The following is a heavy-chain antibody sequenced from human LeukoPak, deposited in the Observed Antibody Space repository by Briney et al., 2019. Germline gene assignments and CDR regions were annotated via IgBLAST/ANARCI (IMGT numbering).Heavy chain of an antibody. CDR3: ARAGSSGYYNHYFDY. D-gene: IGHD3-22*01. J-gene: IGHJ4*02. V-gene: IGHV4-4*07. Sequence: SETLSLTCTVSGGSISNYYWSWIRQPAGKGLEWIGHIYTSGSTNYNPSLKSRVTMSVDTSKNQFSLKLSSVTAADTAVYYCARAGSSGYYNHYFDYWGQGTLVTVSS. CDR1: GGSISNYY. CDR2: IYTSGST.